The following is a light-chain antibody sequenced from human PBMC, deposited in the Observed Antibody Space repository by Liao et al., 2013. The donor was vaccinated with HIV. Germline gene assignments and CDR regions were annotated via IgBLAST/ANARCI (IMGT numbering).Light chain of an antibody. J-gene: IGLJ2*01. CDR3: QVWDSDGDYVV. CDR1: NIGGKS. CDR2: YDS. Sequence: SYELTQPPSLSVAPGETARVTCGGNNIGGKSVHWYQQQPGQAPVLVISYDSERPAGFPGRFSGSNSGITATLSINRVEAGDEADYYCQVWDSDGDYVVFGGGTKLTVL. V-gene: IGLV3-21*01.